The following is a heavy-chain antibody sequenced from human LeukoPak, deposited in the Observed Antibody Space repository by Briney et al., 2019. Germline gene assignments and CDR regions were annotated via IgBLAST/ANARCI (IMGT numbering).Heavy chain of an antibody. CDR3: ARGIPHYYYDSSGGPRETEYFQH. V-gene: IGHV1-8*01. CDR2: MNPSSGNT. J-gene: IGHJ1*01. CDR1: GYTFTSYD. Sequence: ASVKVSCKASGYTFTSYDINWVRQATGQGLEWMGWMNPSSGNTGYAQKFQGRVTMTRNTSISTAYMELSSLRSEDTAVYYCARGIPHYYYDSSGGPRETEYFQHWGQGTLVTVSS. D-gene: IGHD3-22*01.